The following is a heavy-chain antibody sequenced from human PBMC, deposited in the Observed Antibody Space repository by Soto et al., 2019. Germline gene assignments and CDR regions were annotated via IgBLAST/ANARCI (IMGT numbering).Heavy chain of an antibody. CDR3: ARHEDGYNFGYFDY. J-gene: IGHJ4*02. CDR1: GGSVSSGSYY. D-gene: IGHD5-12*01. V-gene: IGHV4-61*01. Sequence: SETLSLTCTVSGGSVSSGSYYWSWIRQPPGKGLEWIGYIYYSGSTNYNPSLKSRVTISVDTSKNQFSLKLSSVTAADTAVYYCARHEDGYNFGYFDYWGQGTLVTSPQ. CDR2: IYYSGST.